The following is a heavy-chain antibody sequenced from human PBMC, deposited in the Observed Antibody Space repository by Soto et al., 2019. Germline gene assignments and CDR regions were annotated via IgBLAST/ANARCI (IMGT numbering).Heavy chain of an antibody. Sequence: QVPLVESGGGVVQPGRSLRLSFAASGFTFSSYGIHWVRQAPGKGLEWVAVISNDGTNKYYADSVKGRFTISRDNSKNTLYLQMNSLRAEDTAVYYCACGYSYGFYWGQGTVVTVSS. CDR2: ISNDGTNK. V-gene: IGHV3-30*03. J-gene: IGHJ4*02. CDR1: GFTFSSYG. D-gene: IGHD5-18*01. CDR3: ACGYSYGFY.